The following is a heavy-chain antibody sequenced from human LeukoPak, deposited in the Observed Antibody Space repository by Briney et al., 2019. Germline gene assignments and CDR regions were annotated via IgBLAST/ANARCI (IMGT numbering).Heavy chain of an antibody. Sequence: PSETLSLTCTVSGASLSSASYWSWIPQPPGKGVEWIAHIYNGVNTNYNPSLKSRVTISVDTSKNQFSLRLNSVTAADTAVYYCARSRAFNSGAFDPWGQGSLVTVSS. CDR1: GASLSSASY. CDR2: IYNGVNT. CDR3: ARSRAFNSGAFDP. D-gene: IGHD1-26*01. V-gene: IGHV4-61*01. J-gene: IGHJ5*02.